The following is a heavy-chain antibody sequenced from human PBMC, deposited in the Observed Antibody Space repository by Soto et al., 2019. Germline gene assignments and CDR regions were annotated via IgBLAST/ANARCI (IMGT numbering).Heavy chain of an antibody. J-gene: IGHJ4*02. D-gene: IGHD6-19*01. CDR1: GFTFSSYS. Sequence: GGSLTLSCAASGFTFSSYSMNGVRQAPGKGREWVSYISSSSSTIYYADSVKGRFTISRDNDKNSLYLQMNSLRDEDTAVYYCARKMGSGWSIEGNYFDDWGQGTLVTVSS. V-gene: IGHV3-48*02. CDR3: ARKMGSGWSIEGNYFDD. CDR2: ISSSSSTI.